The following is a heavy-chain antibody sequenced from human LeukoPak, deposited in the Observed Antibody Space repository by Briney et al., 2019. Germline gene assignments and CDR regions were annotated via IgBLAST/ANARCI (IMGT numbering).Heavy chain of an antibody. CDR1: GFTFGDYG. CDR2: ISYDEANI. V-gene: IGHV3-30*03. Sequence: GGSLRLSCAASGFTFGDYGVHWVRQAPGKGLEWLAVISYDEANIYYADSVKGRLTISRDNSKNTVFLQMNSLRVEDTAIYYCSSATSMTTITTDHWGQGTLVTVSS. J-gene: IGHJ4*02. D-gene: IGHD6-25*01. CDR3: SSATSMTTITTDH.